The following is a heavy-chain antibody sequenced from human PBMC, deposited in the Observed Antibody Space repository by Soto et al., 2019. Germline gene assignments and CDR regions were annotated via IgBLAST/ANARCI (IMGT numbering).Heavy chain of an antibody. D-gene: IGHD4-17*01. CDR2: IIPILGIA. CDR3: AISTVTTPLDYCSYGMDV. V-gene: IGHV1-69*02. CDR1: GGTFSSYT. Sequence: QVQLVQSGAEVKKPGSSMKVSCKASGGTFSSYTISWVRQAPGQGLEWMGRIIPILGIANYAQKFQGRVTIPPDKSTSTAYRELSSLRSEDTAVYYCAISTVTTPLDYCSYGMDVWGQGTTVTVSS. J-gene: IGHJ6*02.